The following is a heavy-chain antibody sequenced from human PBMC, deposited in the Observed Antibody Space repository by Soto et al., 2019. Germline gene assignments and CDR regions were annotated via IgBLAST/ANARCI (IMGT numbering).Heavy chain of an antibody. Sequence: QITLKESGPTLVKPTQTLTQTCTFSGFSLSTSGVGVGWIRQPPGKALEWLALIYWDDDKRYSPSLKSRLTITKDTSKNQVVLTMTNMDPVDTATYYCAHRPLGSASPWFDPWGQGTLVTVSS. D-gene: IGHD2-2*01. V-gene: IGHV2-5*02. J-gene: IGHJ5*02. CDR2: IYWDDDK. CDR1: GFSLSTSGVG. CDR3: AHRPLGSASPWFDP.